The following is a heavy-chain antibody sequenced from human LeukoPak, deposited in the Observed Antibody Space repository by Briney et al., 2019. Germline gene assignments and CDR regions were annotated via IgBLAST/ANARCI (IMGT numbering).Heavy chain of an antibody. CDR1: GFTFTSHA. D-gene: IGHD3-16*02. CDR3: ARGEGSYPPDY. CDR2: ISSSSSYT. J-gene: IGHJ4*02. V-gene: IGHV3-11*05. Sequence: PGGSLRLSCAASGFTFTSHAMSWVRQAPGKGLEWVSYISSSSSYTNYADSVKGRFTISRDNAKNSLYLQMNSLRAEDTAVYYCARGEGSYPPDYWGQGTLVTVSS.